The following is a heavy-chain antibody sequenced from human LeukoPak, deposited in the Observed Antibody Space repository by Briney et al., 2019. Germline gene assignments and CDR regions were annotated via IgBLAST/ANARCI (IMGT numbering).Heavy chain of an antibody. D-gene: IGHD2-2*02. V-gene: IGHV3-21*04. Sequence: GGSLRLSCAASGFTFSSYSMNWVRQAPGKGLEWVSSISSSSSYIYYADSVKGRFTISRDNAKNSLYLQMYSLRAEDTAVYYCAKDLYDDRAPGTQSWFDYWGQGTLVTVSS. CDR2: ISSSSSYI. CDR3: AKDLYDDRAPGTQSWFDY. J-gene: IGHJ4*02. CDR1: GFTFSSYS.